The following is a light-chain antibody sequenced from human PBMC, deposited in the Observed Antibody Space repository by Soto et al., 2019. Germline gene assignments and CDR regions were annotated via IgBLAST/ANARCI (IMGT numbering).Light chain of an antibody. V-gene: IGKV1-5*03. J-gene: IGKJ2*01. CDR1: QSISTW. CDR3: QRYNDFQYI. CDR2: KAI. Sequence: DIQMTQSPSTLSASVGDRVTITCRASQSISTWLAWYQQKPGKAPKLLIYKAINLQSGVPSRFSGSGSGTEFRLTISSLHPDDCATYYCQRYNDFQYIFGQGTKLEMK.